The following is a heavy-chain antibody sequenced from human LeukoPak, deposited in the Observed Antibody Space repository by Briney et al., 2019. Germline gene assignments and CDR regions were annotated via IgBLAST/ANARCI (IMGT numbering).Heavy chain of an antibody. D-gene: IGHD1-14*01. V-gene: IGHV4-39*07. CDR1: GGSISSSFYY. CDR2: IYNSAST. J-gene: IGHJ6*02. CDR3: ARATNVDYFYYYGMDV. Sequence: SETLSLTCKVSGGSISSSFYYWGWIRQPPGKGLEWIGSIYNSASTYYNPSLKSRVTISVDPSETQFSLKLSSVTAADTAMYYCARATNVDYFYYYGMDVWGQGTTVTVSS.